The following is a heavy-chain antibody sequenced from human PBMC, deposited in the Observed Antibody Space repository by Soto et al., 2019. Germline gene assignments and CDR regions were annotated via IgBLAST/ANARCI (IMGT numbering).Heavy chain of an antibody. CDR2: ISGGGGST. CDR1: ECSLNTYG. V-gene: IGHV3-23*01. Sequence: VGTVRLSCVVSECSLNTYGMSWVRQCPGKGMEWVSSISGGGGSTYYAESVKGRFTISRDNSKNTLYLQMNSLRDEDTAVFYCSSLSEHGSDATCYFPACCWGQGTVVTV. CDR3: SSLSEHGSDATCYFPACC. D-gene: IGHD2-15*01. J-gene: IGHJ4*02.